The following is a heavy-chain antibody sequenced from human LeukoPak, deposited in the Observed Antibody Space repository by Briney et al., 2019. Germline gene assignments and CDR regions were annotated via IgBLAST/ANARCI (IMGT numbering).Heavy chain of an antibody. CDR1: GGSISSYY. J-gene: IGHJ4*02. CDR2: IYSTGST. CDR3: ARADGDYEFRASFDY. D-gene: IGHD4-17*01. Sequence: PSETLSLTCTVSGGSISSYYWSWIRQPAGKGLEWIGRIYSTGSTNYNPSLKSRVTMSVDTSKNQFSLKLSSVTAADTAVYYCARADGDYEFRASFDYWGQGTLVTVSS. V-gene: IGHV4-4*07.